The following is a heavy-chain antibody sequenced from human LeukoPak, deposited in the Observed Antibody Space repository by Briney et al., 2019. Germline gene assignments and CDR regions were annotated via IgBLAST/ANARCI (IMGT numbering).Heavy chain of an antibody. CDR3: AKSNCSGGSCYSNY. CDR2: IKQDGSAT. J-gene: IGHJ4*02. CDR1: GFTFSRYS. D-gene: IGHD2-15*01. Sequence: GGSLRLSCAASGFTFSRYSMSWVRQAPGKGLEWVANIKQDGSATYYVDSVKGRFTISRDNTKNSLYLQMNSLRAEDTAVYYCAKSNCSGGSCYSNYWGQGTLVTVSS. V-gene: IGHV3-7*03.